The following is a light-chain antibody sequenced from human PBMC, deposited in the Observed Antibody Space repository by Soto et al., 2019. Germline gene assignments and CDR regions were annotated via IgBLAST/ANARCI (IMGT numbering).Light chain of an antibody. J-gene: IGKJ3*01. CDR2: WAS. CDR3: QQYYHPPFT. V-gene: IGKV4-1*01. Sequence: DIVMTQSPDSLAVSLGERATINCKSSQSLLYSSNNKNYLAWFQQKPGQPPNLLIYWASSRESGVPDRFSGSGSGTDFTLTISSLQAEDVAFYYCQQYYHPPFTFGPGTKLDIK. CDR1: QSLLYSSNNKNY.